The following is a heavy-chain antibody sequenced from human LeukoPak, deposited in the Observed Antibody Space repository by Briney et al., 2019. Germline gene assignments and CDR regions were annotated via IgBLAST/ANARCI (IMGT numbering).Heavy chain of an antibody. D-gene: IGHD4-17*01. J-gene: IGHJ4*02. CDR3: AREDYAHHYSDY. CDR2: IYSGGST. CDR1: GFTVSSNY. V-gene: IGHV3-53*01. Sequence: GGSLRLSCAASGFTVSSNYMSWVRQAPGKGLEWVSVIYSGGSTYYADSVKGRFTISRDNSKNTLYLQMNSLRAEDTAVYYCAREDYAHHYSDYWGQGTLVTVSS.